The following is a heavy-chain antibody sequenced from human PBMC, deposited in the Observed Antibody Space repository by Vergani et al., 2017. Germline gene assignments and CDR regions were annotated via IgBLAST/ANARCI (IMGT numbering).Heavy chain of an antibody. CDR2: IYYSGST. D-gene: IGHD4-17*01. Sequence: QVQLQESGPGLVRPSETLSLTCTVSGGSLSSGGYYWSWIRQHPGKGLEWIGYIYYSGSTYYNPSLKSRVTISVDTSKNQFSLKLSSVTAADTAVYYCARKATVTTGGAFDIWGQGTMVTVSS. J-gene: IGHJ3*02. CDR1: GGSLSSGGYY. V-gene: IGHV4-31*03. CDR3: ARKATVTTGGAFDI.